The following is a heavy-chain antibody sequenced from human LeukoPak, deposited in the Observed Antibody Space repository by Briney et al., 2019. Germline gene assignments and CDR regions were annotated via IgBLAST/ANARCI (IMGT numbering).Heavy chain of an antibody. CDR2: VDHTGST. V-gene: IGHV4-59*01. CDR3: ARGRVSSSTWYSTYYYFFYMDF. J-gene: IGHJ6*03. CDR1: DDSITMYY. Sequence: SETLSLTCTVSDDSITMYYWTWIRQPPGKGLEWIGYVDHTGSTNFNPSLNGRVSISRDTSNNFFSLRLRSVTAADTAVYFCARGRVSSSTWYSTYYYFFYMDFWGKGTTVTVSS. D-gene: IGHD4-11*01.